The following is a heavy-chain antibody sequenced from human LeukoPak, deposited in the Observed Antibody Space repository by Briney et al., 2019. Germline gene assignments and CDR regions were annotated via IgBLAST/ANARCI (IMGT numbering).Heavy chain of an antibody. Sequence: GGSLRLSCAASGFTFSTNNMNWVRQGPGKGLEWVSSISSDSYIYYAASVKGRFTISRDNAKNSLYLQMNSLRAEDTAVYYCARDHDFWSVTDYWGQGTLVTVSS. CDR2: ISSDSYI. CDR1: GFTFSTNN. D-gene: IGHD3-3*01. CDR3: ARDHDFWSVTDY. J-gene: IGHJ4*02. V-gene: IGHV3-21*01.